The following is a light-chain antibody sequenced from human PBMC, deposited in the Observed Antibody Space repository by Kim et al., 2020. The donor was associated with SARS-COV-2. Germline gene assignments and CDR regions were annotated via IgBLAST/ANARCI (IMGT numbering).Light chain of an antibody. Sequence: SVYAGQTARISSSGDVLAKKYARWYQQKPGQAPVLVIYKDSERPSGIPERFSGSSSGTTVTLTISGAQVEDEADYYCCSAADNTRVFGGGTQLTVL. CDR3: CSAADNTRV. CDR1: VLAKKY. CDR2: KDS. J-gene: IGLJ3*02. V-gene: IGLV3-27*01.